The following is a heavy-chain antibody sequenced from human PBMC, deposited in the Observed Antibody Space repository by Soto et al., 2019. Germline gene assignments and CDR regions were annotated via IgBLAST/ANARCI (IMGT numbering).Heavy chain of an antibody. CDR3: AREGGKYSHGFTPFDY. CDR1: GGSISSYY. Sequence: SETLSLSCTVSGGSISSYYWSWIRQPPGKGLEWIGYIYYSGSTNYNPSLKSRVTISVDTSKNQFSLKLSSVTAADTAVYYCAREGGKYSHGFTPFDYWGQGTLVTVS. CDR2: IYYSGST. J-gene: IGHJ4*02. D-gene: IGHD5-18*01. V-gene: IGHV4-59*01.